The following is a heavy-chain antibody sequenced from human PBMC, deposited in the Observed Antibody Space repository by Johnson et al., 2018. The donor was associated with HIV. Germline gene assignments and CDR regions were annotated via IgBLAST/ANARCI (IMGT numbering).Heavy chain of an antibody. V-gene: IGHV3-7*02. CDR1: GFTFSSYW. D-gene: IGHD3-22*01. J-gene: IGHJ3*02. CDR2: LKQDGSEK. Sequence: VQLVESGGVVVQPGGSLRLSCAASGFTFSSYWMSWVRQAPGKGLEGVANLKQDGSEKYYVDSVKGRCTISRDNAKNSLYLQMDSLRAEDTAVYYCARSEYDYYDSSGYDAFDIWGQGTMVTVSS. CDR3: ARSEYDYYDSSGYDAFDI.